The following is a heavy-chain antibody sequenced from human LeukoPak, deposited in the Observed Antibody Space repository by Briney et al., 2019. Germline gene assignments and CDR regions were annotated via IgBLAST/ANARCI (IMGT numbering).Heavy chain of an antibody. CDR1: GGTLSSYA. CDR3: ASPGMRYYYGSGSYYN. CDR2: IIPIFGTA. D-gene: IGHD3-10*01. J-gene: IGHJ4*02. V-gene: IGHV1-69*13. Sequence: TVKVSCKASGGTLSSYAISWVRQAPGQGLEWMGGIIPIFGTANYAQKFQGRVTITADESTSTAYIELSSLRSEDTAVYYCASPGMRYYYGSGSYYNWGQGTLVTVSS.